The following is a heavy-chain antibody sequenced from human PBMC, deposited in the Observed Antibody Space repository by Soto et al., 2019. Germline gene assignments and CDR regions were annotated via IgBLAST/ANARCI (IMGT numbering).Heavy chain of an antibody. D-gene: IGHD1-1*01. CDR3: VKGYWKGDV. V-gene: IGHV3-23*01. CDR2: ITNSGGST. Sequence: GGSLRLARAAHGCTFSSYAMSWVRQAPGKGLEWVSGITNSGGSTYFADSVKGRFAISRDNSRNTLYLQMNSLRVEDMAVYHCVKGYWKGDVWGQGT. J-gene: IGHJ6*02. CDR1: GCTFSSYA.